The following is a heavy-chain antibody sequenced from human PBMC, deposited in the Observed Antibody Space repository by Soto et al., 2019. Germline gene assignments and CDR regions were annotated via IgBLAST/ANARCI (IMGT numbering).Heavy chain of an antibody. J-gene: IGHJ4*02. CDR3: AKVRRIAARPFDY. V-gene: IGHV3-23*01. CDR2: ISGSCGST. Sequence: PGGSLRLSCAASGFTFSSYAMSWVRHAPGKGLEWVSAISGSCGSTYYADSVKGRFTISRDNSKNTLYLQMNSLRAEDTAVYYCAKVRRIAARPFDYWGQGTLVTVSS. CDR1: GFTFSSYA. D-gene: IGHD6-6*01.